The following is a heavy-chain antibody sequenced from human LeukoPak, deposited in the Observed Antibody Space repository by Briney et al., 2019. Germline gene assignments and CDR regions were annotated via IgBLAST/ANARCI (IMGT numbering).Heavy chain of an antibody. Sequence: GGSLRLSCAASGFTFSSYAMSWVRQAPGKGLEWVSAISGSGGSTYYAGSVKGRFTISRDNSKNTLYLQMNSLRAEDTAVYYCAKGPYRSSSGLVDYWGQGTLVTVSS. CDR2: ISGSGGST. CDR3: AKGPYRSSSGLVDY. CDR1: GFTFSSYA. J-gene: IGHJ4*02. V-gene: IGHV3-23*01. D-gene: IGHD6-6*01.